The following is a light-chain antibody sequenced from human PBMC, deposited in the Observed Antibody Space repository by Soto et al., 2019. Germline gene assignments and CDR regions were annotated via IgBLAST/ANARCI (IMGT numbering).Light chain of an antibody. CDR3: QQYGNSPGT. Sequence: EIVLTQSPGTLSLSPGERATLSCRASQSGSGRYLAWYQQIPGQAPRLLIYGASSRATGIPDRFSGSGSGTDFTLAISRLEPEDFAVYYCQQYGNSPGTFGQGTKLEIK. V-gene: IGKV3-20*01. CDR2: GAS. J-gene: IGKJ2*01. CDR1: QSGSGRY.